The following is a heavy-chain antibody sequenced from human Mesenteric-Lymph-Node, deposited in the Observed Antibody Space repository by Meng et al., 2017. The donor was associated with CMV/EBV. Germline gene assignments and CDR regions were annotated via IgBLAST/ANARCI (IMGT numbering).Heavy chain of an antibody. J-gene: IGHJ4*02. D-gene: IGHD6-6*01. CDR3: ARLRQLGHDY. CDR2: IIPILGIA. CDR1: GGTFSSYA. Sequence: SVKVYCKASGGTFSSYAISWVRQAPGQGLEWMGGIIPILGIANYAQKFQGRVTITADKSTSTAYMELSSLRSEDTAVYYCARLRQLGHDYWGQGTLVTVSS. V-gene: IGHV1-69*10.